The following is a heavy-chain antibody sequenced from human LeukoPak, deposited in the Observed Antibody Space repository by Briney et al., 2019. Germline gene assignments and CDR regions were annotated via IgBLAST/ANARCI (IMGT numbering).Heavy chain of an antibody. CDR1: GFTFRTHA. CDR2: IGGVAVST. J-gene: IGHJ4*02. V-gene: IGHV3-23*01. CDR3: VKESGSYWDY. Sequence: GGSLRLSCVASGFTFRTHAMSWVRQAPGKGLEWVSTIGGVAVSTDYADSVKGRFTFSRDDSKNTVYLQMNSLRAEDTAVYYCVKESGSYWDYWGQGTLVTVSS. D-gene: IGHD1-26*01.